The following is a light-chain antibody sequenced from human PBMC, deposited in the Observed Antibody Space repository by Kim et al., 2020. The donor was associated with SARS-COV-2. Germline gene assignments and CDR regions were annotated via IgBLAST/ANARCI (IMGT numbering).Light chain of an antibody. CDR3: QRYNTAPLT. J-gene: IGKJ4*01. Sequence: GAVGDRVTISCRASQGISNYLAWYQQKRGKVPKLLIYAASTLQSGVPSRFSGSGSGTDFTLTISSLQPEDVATYYCQRYNTAPLTFGGGTKVDIK. CDR2: AAS. CDR1: QGISNY. V-gene: IGKV1-27*01.